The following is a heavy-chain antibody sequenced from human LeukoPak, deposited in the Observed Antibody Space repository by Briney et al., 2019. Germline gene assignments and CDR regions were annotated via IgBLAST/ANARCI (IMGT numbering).Heavy chain of an antibody. CDR3: ARGSYDYVWGSYTFHV. D-gene: IGHD3-16*01. J-gene: IGHJ6*04. Sequence: PGGSLRLSCAASGFTFSSYSMNWVRQAPGKGLEWVSSISSSSSYIYYADSPKGRFTISRDNAKNSLYLQMNSLRAEDTAVYYCARGSYDYVWGSYTFHVWGKGTTVTVSS. V-gene: IGHV3-21*01. CDR1: GFTFSSYS. CDR2: ISSSSSYI.